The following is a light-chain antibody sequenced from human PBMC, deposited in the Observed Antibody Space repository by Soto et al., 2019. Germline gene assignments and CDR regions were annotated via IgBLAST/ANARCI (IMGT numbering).Light chain of an antibody. Sequence: SYELTQPPSVSVAPGQTARIPCGGNNIGSNSVHWYQQKPGQAPVLVVYDYRDRPSGIPERFSASNSGNTATLTISRVEAGDEAEYYCQVWDSLTDHVVFGGGTKLTVL. J-gene: IGLJ2*01. CDR2: DYR. V-gene: IGLV3-21*02. CDR3: QVWDSLTDHVV. CDR1: NIGSNS.